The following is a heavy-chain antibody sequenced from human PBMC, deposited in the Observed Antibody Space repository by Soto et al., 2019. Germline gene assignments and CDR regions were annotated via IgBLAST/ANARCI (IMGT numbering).Heavy chain of an antibody. J-gene: IGHJ6*02. CDR1: GFRFSTYW. V-gene: IGHV5-51*01. CDR2: IFPGSSET. Sequence: EGQLVQSGAEVKKPGESLQISCQGSGFRFSTYWITWVRQKPGKGLEWMGVIFPGSSETRYGPSFQGHVTISADTSLSIAYLHWSSLGASVTAMYYCARSQAGLDVWGQGTVVTVSS. CDR3: ARSQAGLDV.